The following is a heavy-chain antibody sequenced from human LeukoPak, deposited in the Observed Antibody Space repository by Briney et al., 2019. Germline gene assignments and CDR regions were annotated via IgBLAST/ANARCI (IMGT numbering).Heavy chain of an antibody. V-gene: IGHV4-39*02. J-gene: IGHJ1*01. CDR2: IYYSGST. CDR3: ARDGYSSGWYAEYFQH. CDR1: GGSISSSTYC. D-gene: IGHD6-19*01. Sequence: SETLSLTCTVSGGSISSSTYCWGWIRQPPGKGLEWIGSIYYSGSTYYNPSLKSRVTISVDTSKNQFSLKLSSVTAADTAVYYCARDGYSSGWYAEYFQHWGQGTLVTVSS.